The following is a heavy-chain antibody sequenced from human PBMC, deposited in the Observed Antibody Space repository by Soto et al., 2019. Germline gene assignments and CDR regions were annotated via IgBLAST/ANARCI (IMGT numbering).Heavy chain of an antibody. CDR3: ARFLEPDYYYYMDV. V-gene: IGHV1-8*01. D-gene: IGHD3-3*01. J-gene: IGHJ6*03. CDR1: GYTFTSYD. Sequence: ASVKVSCKASGYTFTSYDINWVRQATGQGLEWMGWMNPNSGNTGYAQKFQGRVTMTRNTSISTAYMELSSLKASDTAMYYCARFLEPDYYYYMDVWGKGTTVTVSS. CDR2: MNPNSGNT.